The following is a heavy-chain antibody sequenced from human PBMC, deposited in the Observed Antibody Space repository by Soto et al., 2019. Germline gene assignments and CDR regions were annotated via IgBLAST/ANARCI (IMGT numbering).Heavy chain of an antibody. CDR2: FSYDGGKQ. Sequence: QVQLVESGGGVVQPGRSLRLSCAASGFTFSEYSMHWVRQTPSKGLEWVAIFSYDGGKQYYADSVKGRFTISRDNSKNTLYLQMNSLKTEDTAVYYCARDWNSFGSGWYFDYWGQGTRVAVSS. CDR1: GFTFSEYS. J-gene: IGHJ4*02. CDR3: ARDWNSFGSGWYFDY. D-gene: IGHD6-19*01. V-gene: IGHV3-30*03.